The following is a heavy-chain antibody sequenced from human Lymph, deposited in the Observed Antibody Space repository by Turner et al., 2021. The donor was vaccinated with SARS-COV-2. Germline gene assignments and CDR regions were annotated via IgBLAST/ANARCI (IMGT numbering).Heavy chain of an antibody. D-gene: IGHD1-26*01. J-gene: IGHJ2*01. Sequence: EVQLVESGGGLVQPGGSLRLSCAASGFTFSTYWMSWVRQAPGKGLEWVANIKQDGSEKYYGDSVKVRFTISRDNAKNSLYLQMNSLRAEDTAVYYCARLSMGDWHFDLWGRGTLVTVSS. CDR2: IKQDGSEK. CDR1: GFTFSTYW. V-gene: IGHV3-7*01. CDR3: ARLSMGDWHFDL.